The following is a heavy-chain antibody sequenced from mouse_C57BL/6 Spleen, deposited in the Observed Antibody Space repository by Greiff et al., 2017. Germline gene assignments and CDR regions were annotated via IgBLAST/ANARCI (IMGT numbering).Heavy chain of an antibody. Sequence: EVQGVESGEGLVKPGGSLKLSCAASGFTFRRYAMSWVRQTPGKRLEWVAYISSGGDYIYYADTVKGRFTISRDNARNTLYLQRSRLKSEDTAMYDCTRRGAIYYDYDWFADWGQGTLVTVSA. J-gene: IGHJ3*01. D-gene: IGHD2-4*01. CDR1: GFTFRRYA. CDR2: ISSGGDYI. CDR3: TRRGAIYYDYDWFAD. V-gene: IGHV5-9-1*02.